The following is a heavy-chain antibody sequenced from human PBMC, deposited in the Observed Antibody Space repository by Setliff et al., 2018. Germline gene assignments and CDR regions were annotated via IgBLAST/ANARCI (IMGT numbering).Heavy chain of an antibody. D-gene: IGHD6-13*01. CDR3: ASRLRRIAAAGRRAFDI. Sequence: TLSLTCAVYGGSFSGYYWSWIRQPPGKGLEWIGETNHSGSTNYNPSLKSRVTISVDTSKNQFSLKLSSVTAADTAVYYCASRLRRIAAAGRRAFDIWGQGTMVTVSS. CDR1: GGSFSGYY. J-gene: IGHJ3*02. V-gene: IGHV4-34*01. CDR2: TNHSGST.